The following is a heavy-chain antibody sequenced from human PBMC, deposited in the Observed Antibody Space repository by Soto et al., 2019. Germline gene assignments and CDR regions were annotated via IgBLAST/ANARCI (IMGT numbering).Heavy chain of an antibody. V-gene: IGHV4-4*02. CDR3: AREGSSGWFIDY. J-gene: IGHJ4*02. D-gene: IGHD6-13*01. CDR1: GGSISSSNW. CDR2: ISHSGST. Sequence: QVQLQESGPGLVKPSGTLSLTCAVSGGSISSSNWWTWVRQPPGKGLEWIGEISHSGSTNYNPSLKGRGTISADASNNQFSLKLSSVTAADTAVYFCAREGSSGWFIDYWGQGTLVTVSS.